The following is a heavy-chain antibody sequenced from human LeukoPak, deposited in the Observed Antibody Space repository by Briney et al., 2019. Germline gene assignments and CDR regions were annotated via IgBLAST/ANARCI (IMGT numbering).Heavy chain of an antibody. Sequence: ASVKVSCKASGYTFTGYYMHWVRQAPGQGLEWMGWINTNSGGTNYAQKFQGRVTMTRDTSISTAYMELSRLRSDDTAVYYCAREGYCSGASCLDYWGQGTLVTVSS. J-gene: IGHJ4*02. V-gene: IGHV1-2*02. CDR3: AREGYCSGASCLDY. D-gene: IGHD2-15*01. CDR2: INTNSGGT. CDR1: GYTFTGYY.